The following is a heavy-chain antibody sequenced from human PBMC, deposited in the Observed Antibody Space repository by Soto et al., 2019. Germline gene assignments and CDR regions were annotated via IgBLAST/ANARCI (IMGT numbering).Heavy chain of an antibody. V-gene: IGHV1-18*04. Sequence: ASVKVSCKASGYTFTSYVISWVRQAPGQGLEWMGWISAYNGNTNYAQKLQGRVTMTTDTSTSTAYMELRSLRSDDTAVYYCARDPKNYYGSSYYFDYWGQGTLVTVSS. J-gene: IGHJ4*02. D-gene: IGHD3-10*01. CDR1: GYTFTSYV. CDR3: ARDPKNYYGSSYYFDY. CDR2: ISAYNGNT.